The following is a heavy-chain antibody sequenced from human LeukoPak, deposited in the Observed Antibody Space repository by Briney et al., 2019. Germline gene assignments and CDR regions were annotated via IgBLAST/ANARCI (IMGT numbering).Heavy chain of an antibody. CDR2: INPSGGST. J-gene: IGHJ3*02. CDR3: ASRWDDSSGFRIGIDAFDI. D-gene: IGHD3-22*01. CDR1: GYTFTSHY. V-gene: IGHV1-46*01. Sequence: ASVKVSCKASGYTFTSHYMHWVRQAPGQGLEWMGIINPSGGSTSYAQKFQGRVTMTRDTSTSTVYMELSSLRSEDTAVYYCASRWDDSSGFRIGIDAFDIWGQGTMVTVSS.